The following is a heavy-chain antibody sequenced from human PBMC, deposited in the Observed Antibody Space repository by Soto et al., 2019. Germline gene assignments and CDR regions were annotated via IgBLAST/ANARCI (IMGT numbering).Heavy chain of an antibody. CDR3: ARLNHKMTYYDILTGHPLGMDV. V-gene: IGHV5-10-1*01. CDR1: GYSFTSYW. CDR2: IDPSDSYT. Sequence: GESLKISCKGSGYSFTSYWISWVRQMPGKGLEWMGRIDPSDSYTNYSPSFQGHVTISADKSISTTYLQWSSLKASDTAMYYCARLNHKMTYYDILTGHPLGMDVWGQGTTVTVSS. D-gene: IGHD3-9*01. J-gene: IGHJ6*02.